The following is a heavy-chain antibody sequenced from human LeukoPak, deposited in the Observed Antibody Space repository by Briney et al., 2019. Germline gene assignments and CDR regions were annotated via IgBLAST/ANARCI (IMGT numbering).Heavy chain of an antibody. CDR2: TIPIFGTA. J-gene: IGHJ5*02. CDR1: GGTFSSYA. CDR3: ARDIVVVPAASGWFDP. Sequence: SVKVSCKASGGTFSSYAISWVRQAPGQGLEWMGGTIPIFGTANYAQKFQGRVTITTDESTSTAYMELSSLRSEDTAVYYCARDIVVVPAASGWFDPWGQGTLVTVSS. D-gene: IGHD2-2*01. V-gene: IGHV1-69*05.